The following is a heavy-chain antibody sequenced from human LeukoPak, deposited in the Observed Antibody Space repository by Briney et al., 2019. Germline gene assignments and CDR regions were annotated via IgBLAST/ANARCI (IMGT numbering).Heavy chain of an antibody. J-gene: IGHJ4*02. V-gene: IGHV1-2*02. D-gene: IGHD3-22*01. Sequence: GASVKVSCKASGYTFTDYYIHWVRQAPGQGLEWMGWINPNSGGTNYAQKFQGRVTMTRDTSISTAYMELSRLRSDDTAVFYCARYYYDSGGYYYFDYWGQGTLVTVSS. CDR1: GYTFTDYY. CDR3: ARYYYDSGGYYYFDY. CDR2: INPNSGGT.